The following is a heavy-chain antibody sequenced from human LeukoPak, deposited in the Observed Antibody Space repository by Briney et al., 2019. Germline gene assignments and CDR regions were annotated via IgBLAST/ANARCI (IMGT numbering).Heavy chain of an antibody. Sequence: PGGSLRLSCAASGFTFSSYSMNWVRQAPGKGLEWVSSISSSSSYIYYADSVKGRFTISRDNAKNSLYLQMNSLRAEDTAVYYCARESILTGPYYFDYWGQGTLVTVSS. CDR2: ISSSSSYI. CDR1: GFTFSSYS. V-gene: IGHV3-21*01. CDR3: ARESILTGPYYFDY. D-gene: IGHD3-9*01. J-gene: IGHJ4*02.